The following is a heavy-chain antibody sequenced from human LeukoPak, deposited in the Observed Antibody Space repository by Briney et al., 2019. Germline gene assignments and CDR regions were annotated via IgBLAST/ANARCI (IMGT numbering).Heavy chain of an antibody. Sequence: SSVKVSCKASGGTFSSYAISWVRQAPGQGLEWMGGIIPIFGTANYAQKFQGRVTITADESTSTAYMELSSLRSEDTAVYYCARDRGPYIAARRFNWFDPWGQGTLVAVSS. D-gene: IGHD6-13*01. J-gene: IGHJ5*02. CDR1: GGTFSSYA. CDR3: ARDRGPYIAARRFNWFDP. V-gene: IGHV1-69*01. CDR2: IIPIFGTA.